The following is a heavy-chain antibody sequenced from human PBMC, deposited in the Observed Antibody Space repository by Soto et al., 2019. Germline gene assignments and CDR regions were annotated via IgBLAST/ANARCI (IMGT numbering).Heavy chain of an antibody. V-gene: IGHV4-31*03. D-gene: IGHD1-1*01. CDR3: ARTPGQLNAPTYFDY. CDR1: GGSISSGGYY. CDR2: IYYSGST. J-gene: IGHJ4*02. Sequence: SETLCLTCTVSGGSISSGGYYWSWIRQHPGKGLEWIGYIYYSGSTYYNPSLKSRVTISVDTSKNQFSLKLSSVTAADTAVYYCARTPGQLNAPTYFDYRGQGTLVTLS.